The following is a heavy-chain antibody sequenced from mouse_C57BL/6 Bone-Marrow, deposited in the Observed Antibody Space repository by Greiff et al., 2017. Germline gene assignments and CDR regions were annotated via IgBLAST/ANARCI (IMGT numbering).Heavy chain of an antibody. CDR1: GYTFTDYY. J-gene: IGHJ2*01. Sequence: EVQLQQSGPVLVKPGASVKMSCKASGYTFTDYYMNWVKQSHGKSLEWIGVINPYNGGTSYNRKFKGQATLTVDKSSSTAYMELNSLTSEDSAVYYCARKRDYSNYGDFDYWGQGTTLTVSS. D-gene: IGHD2-5*01. CDR2: INPYNGGT. V-gene: IGHV1-19*01. CDR3: ARKRDYSNYGDFDY.